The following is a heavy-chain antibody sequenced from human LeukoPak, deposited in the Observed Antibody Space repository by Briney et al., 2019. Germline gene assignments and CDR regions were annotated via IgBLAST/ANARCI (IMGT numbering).Heavy chain of an antibody. CDR3: TRGSIAYYYMDV. CDR1: GGLFSGYY. Sequence: PSETLSLTCAVYGGLFSGYYWSWIRQPPGKGLEWIGNIYYSGSTNYNPSLKSRVTISVDTSKNQSSLKLSSVTAADTAVYYCTRGSIAYYYMDVWGKGTTVTISS. V-gene: IGHV4-59*01. CDR2: IYYSGST. D-gene: IGHD3-22*01. J-gene: IGHJ6*03.